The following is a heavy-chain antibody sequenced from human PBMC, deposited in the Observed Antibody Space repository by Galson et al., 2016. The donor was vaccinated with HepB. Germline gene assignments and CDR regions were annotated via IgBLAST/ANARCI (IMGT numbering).Heavy chain of an antibody. J-gene: IGHJ4*02. CDR1: GFTFSDYG. V-gene: IGHV3-15*01. D-gene: IGHD1-20*01. Sequence: SLRLSCAASGFTFSDYGMHWVRQGPGKGLEWVGRTKSKSSGGTADYGAPVKGRFTISRDDSKKTLYLQMNSLETEDTGTYYCTTGVTGGEASWGQGTPVTVSS. CDR2: TKSKSSGGTA. CDR3: TTGVTGGEAS.